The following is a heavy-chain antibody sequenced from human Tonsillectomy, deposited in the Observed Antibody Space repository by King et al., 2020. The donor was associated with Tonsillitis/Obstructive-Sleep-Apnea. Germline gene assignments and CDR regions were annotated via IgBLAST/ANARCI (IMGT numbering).Heavy chain of an antibody. D-gene: IGHD7-27*01. CDR3: ARVQTGEFVEDYYMDV. V-gene: IGHV1-18*01. J-gene: IGHJ6*03. CDR1: GYTFTSYG. Sequence: VQLVESGAEVKKPGASVTVSCKASGYTFTSYGISWVRQAPGQGLEWMGWISAYNGNTNYAQKLQGRVTMTTDTSTSTAYMELRSLRSDDTAVYYCARVQTGEFVEDYYMDVWGKGTTVTVSS. CDR2: ISAYNGNT.